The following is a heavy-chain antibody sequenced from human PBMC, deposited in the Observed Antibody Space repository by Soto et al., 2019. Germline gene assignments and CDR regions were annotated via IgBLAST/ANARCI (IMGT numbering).Heavy chain of an antibody. CDR1: GFTFSNYA. V-gene: IGHV3-23*01. Sequence: GGSLRLSCAASGFTFSNYAMNWVRQAPGKGLEWVSAISGGSDITNYADSVKGRFTISRDNSQNTVYLQMSSLRAEDTAVYYCARLPIGRRYFDYSGQGTLVTVSS. CDR3: ARLPIGRRYFDY. J-gene: IGHJ4*02. CDR2: ISGGSDIT.